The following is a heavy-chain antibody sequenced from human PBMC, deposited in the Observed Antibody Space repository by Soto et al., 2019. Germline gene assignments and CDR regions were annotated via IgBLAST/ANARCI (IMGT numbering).Heavy chain of an antibody. V-gene: IGHV3-30*18. D-gene: IGHD4-17*01. Sequence: QVQLVESGGGVVQPGRSLRLSCAASGFTFSSYGMHWVRQAPGKGLEWVAVISYDGSNKYYADSLKGRFTISRDNPQNTLYLQMNSLRAEDTAVYYCAKDWGGHYGDYHYGMDVWGQGTTVTVSS. CDR3: AKDWGGHYGDYHYGMDV. J-gene: IGHJ6*02. CDR1: GFTFSSYG. CDR2: ISYDGSNK.